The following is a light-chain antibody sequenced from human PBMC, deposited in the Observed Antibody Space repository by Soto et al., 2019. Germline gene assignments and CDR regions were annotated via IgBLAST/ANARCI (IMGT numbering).Light chain of an antibody. J-gene: IGLJ1*01. V-gene: IGLV2-14*01. CDR2: DVN. CDR1: SSDVGSDDY. Sequence: QSALTQPASVSGSPGQSITISCTGTSSDVGSDDYVSWYQQFPGKAPKLIIYDVNNRPSGVSNRFSGSKSGNTAFLTISGLQTEDEAHYYCSSYTTSYTLLDAFGTGTKVTV. CDR3: SSYTTSYTLLDA.